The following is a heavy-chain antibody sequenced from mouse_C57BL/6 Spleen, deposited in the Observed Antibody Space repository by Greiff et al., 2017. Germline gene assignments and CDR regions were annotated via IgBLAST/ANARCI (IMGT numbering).Heavy chain of an antibody. CDR1: GYTFTSYW. J-gene: IGHJ4*01. Sequence: QVQLQQPGAELVKPGASVKLSCKASGYTFTSYWMQWVKQRPGQGLEWIGEIDPSDSYTNYNQKFKGKATLTVDTSSSTAYMQLSSLTSEDSAVYYCARGADGGYYYAMDYWGQGTSVTVSS. V-gene: IGHV1-50*01. CDR3: ARGADGGYYYAMDY. CDR2: IDPSDSYT.